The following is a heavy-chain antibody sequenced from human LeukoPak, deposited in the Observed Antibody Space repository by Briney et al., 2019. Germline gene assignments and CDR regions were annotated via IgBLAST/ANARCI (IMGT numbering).Heavy chain of an antibody. CDR2: IYYSGST. D-gene: IGHD2/OR15-2a*01. CDR1: GGPISSYY. J-gene: IGHJ4*02. Sequence: SETLSLTCTVSGGPISSYYWSWIRQPPGKGLEWIGYIYYSGSTNYNPSLKSRVTISVDTSKNQFSLKLSSVTAADTAVYYCARGLTMPAFGGWCQGTLVTVSS. V-gene: IGHV4-59*01. CDR3: ARGLTMPAFGG.